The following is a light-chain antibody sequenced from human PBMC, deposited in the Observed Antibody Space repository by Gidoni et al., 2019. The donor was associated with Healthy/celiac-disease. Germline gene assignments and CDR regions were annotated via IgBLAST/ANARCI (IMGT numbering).Light chain of an antibody. CDR3: QVWDSSSDLYV. CDR1: NIGSKS. CDR2: YDS. Sequence: SSLLTQPPSVSVAPGKTARITCGGNNIGSKSVHWYQQKPGQAPVLVIYYDSDRPSGIPERFSGSNSGNTATLTISRVEAGDEADYYCQVWDSSSDLYVFGTGTKVTVL. V-gene: IGLV3-21*04. J-gene: IGLJ1*01.